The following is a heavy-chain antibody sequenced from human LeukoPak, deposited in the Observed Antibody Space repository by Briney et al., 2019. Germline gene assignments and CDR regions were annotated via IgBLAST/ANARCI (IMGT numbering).Heavy chain of an antibody. CDR1: GFTVSSNY. CDR3: AKDPASPPYYDSTY. CDR2: IYSGGST. V-gene: IGHV3-53*01. D-gene: IGHD3-22*01. J-gene: IGHJ4*02. Sequence: GGSLRLSCAASGFTVSSNYMTWVRQAPGKGLKWVSHIYSGGSTFYADSVKGRFTISRDNSKNTLYLQMNSLRAEDTAVYYCAKDPASPPYYDSTYWGQGTLVTVSS.